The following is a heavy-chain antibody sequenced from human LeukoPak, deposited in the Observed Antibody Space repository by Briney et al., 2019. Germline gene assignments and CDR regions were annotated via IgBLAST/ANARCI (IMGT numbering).Heavy chain of an antibody. D-gene: IGHD5-18*01. Sequence: SETLSLTCAVYGGSFSGYYWSWIRQPPGKGLEWIGYIYYSGRTRYNPSLKSRVTISVDTSKNQFSLKLSSVTAADTAVYYCASRQLWEDYYYYMDVWGKGTTVTISS. CDR3: ASRQLWEDYYYYMDV. J-gene: IGHJ6*03. CDR2: IYYSGRT. CDR1: GGSFSGYY. V-gene: IGHV4-59*12.